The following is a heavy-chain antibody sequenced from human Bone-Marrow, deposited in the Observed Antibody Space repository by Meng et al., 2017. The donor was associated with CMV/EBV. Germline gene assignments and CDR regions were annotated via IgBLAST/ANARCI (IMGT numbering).Heavy chain of an antibody. Sequence: FTGYYMHWVRQAPGQGLEWMGWINPNSGGTNYAQKFQGRVTMTRDTSISTAYMELSRLRSDDTAVYYCARSLGPVLAALSWPYGMDVWGQGTMVTVSS. V-gene: IGHV1-2*02. D-gene: IGHD2-15*01. CDR2: INPNSGGT. CDR3: ARSLGPVLAALSWPYGMDV. J-gene: IGHJ6*02. CDR1: FTGYY.